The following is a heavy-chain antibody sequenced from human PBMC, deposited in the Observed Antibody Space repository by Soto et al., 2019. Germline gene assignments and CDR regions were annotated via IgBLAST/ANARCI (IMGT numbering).Heavy chain of an antibody. J-gene: IGHJ6*02. D-gene: IGHD2-2*01. V-gene: IGHV4-39*02. CDR2: IYYSGST. Sequence: SETLSLTCTVSGGSISSSSYYWGWIRQPPGKGLEWLGSIYYSGSTYYNPSLKSRVTISVDTSKNQFSLKLSSVTAEDTAVYYCARDFSISTSCMRPLCYYYYGMDVWGQGTTVTVSS. CDR1: GGSISSSSYY. CDR3: ARDFSISTSCMRPLCYYYYGMDV.